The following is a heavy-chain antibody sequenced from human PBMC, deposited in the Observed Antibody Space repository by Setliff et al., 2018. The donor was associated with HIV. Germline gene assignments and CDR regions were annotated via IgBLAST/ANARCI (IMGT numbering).Heavy chain of an antibody. V-gene: IGHV4-31*03. CDR2: IYYSGST. J-gene: IGHJ4*02. CDR1: GGSISSGGYY. Sequence: PSETLSLTCTVSGGSISSGGYYWSWIRQHPGKGLEWIGYIYYSGSTDYNPSLKSRVTISIDTSKRQFSLNLISVTAADTAVYYCVRGRSITIFGVAYFDFWGQGTQVTVSS. D-gene: IGHD3-3*01. CDR3: VRGRSITIFGVAYFDF.